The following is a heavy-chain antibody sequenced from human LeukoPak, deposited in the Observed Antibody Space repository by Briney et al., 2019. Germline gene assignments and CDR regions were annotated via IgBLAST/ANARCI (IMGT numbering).Heavy chain of an antibody. CDR1: GFTFSSYE. J-gene: IGHJ4*02. V-gene: IGHV3-48*03. D-gene: IGHD6-13*01. CDR2: ISSSGSTI. Sequence: GGSLRLSCAASGFTFSSYEMSWVRRAPGKGLEWVSYISSSGSTIYYADSLKGRFTISRDNAKNSLYLQVNSLRAEDTAVYYCARVTAAGCDYWGQGTLVTVSS. CDR3: ARVTAAGCDY.